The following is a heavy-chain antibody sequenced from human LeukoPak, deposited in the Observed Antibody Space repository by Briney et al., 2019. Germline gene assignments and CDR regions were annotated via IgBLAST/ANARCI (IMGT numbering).Heavy chain of an antibody. D-gene: IGHD6-19*01. CDR2: ISSSSSYI. V-gene: IGHV3-21*01. J-gene: IGHJ4*02. CDR3: ASVSSVAEALDY. Sequence: KPGGSLRLSCAASGFTFSSYSMNWVRQAPGKGLEWVSSISSSSSYIYYADSVKGRFTISRDNAKNSLYLQMNSLRAEDTAVYYCASVSSVAEALDYWGQGTLVTVSS. CDR1: GFTFSSYS.